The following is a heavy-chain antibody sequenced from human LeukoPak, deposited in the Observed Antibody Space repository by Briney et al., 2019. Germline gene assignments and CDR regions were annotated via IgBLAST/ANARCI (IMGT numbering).Heavy chain of an antibody. CDR1: GFTVSSNY. Sequence: TGGSLRLSCAASGFTVSSNYMSWVRQAPGKGLEWVSVIYSGGSTYYADSVKDRFTISRDNSKNTLYLQMNSLRAEVTAVYYCARGLTTVTPLDIWGQGTMVTVSS. D-gene: IGHD4-11*01. CDR3: ARGLTTVTPLDI. J-gene: IGHJ3*02. V-gene: IGHV3-66*02. CDR2: IYSGGST.